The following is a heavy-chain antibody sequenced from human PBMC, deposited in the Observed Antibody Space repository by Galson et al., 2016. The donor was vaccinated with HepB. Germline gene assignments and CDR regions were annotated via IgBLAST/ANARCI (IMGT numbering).Heavy chain of an antibody. J-gene: IGHJ4*02. V-gene: IGHV5-51*01. CDR2: IYPIDSDT. D-gene: IGHD1-26*01. Sequence: SGAEVKKPGESLKISCKGSGYSFATYWIAWVRQMPGKGLEWMGVIYPIDSDTRYRPSFQGQVTISADKSISTAYLQWSSLKASDTAMYYCARRTRGGSYSWYFDYWGRGTLVTVSS. CDR1: GYSFATYW. CDR3: ARRTRGGSYSWYFDY.